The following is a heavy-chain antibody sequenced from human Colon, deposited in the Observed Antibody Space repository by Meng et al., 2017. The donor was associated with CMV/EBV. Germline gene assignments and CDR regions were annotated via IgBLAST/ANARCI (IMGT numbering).Heavy chain of an antibody. D-gene: IGHD1-1*01. CDR1: GFIFNNYA. CDR2: IRAIGATT. V-gene: IGHV3-23*04. Sequence: EVHVVEWGGGLVERGGSPRLPCAASGFIFNNYALAWVRQAPGKGLEWVSSIRAIGATTYYADSVRGRFTISRDNSRDTVYLQMTSLRAEDTAVYYCATVTGTLDPFHYWGQGTLVTVSS. CDR3: ATVTGTLDPFHY. J-gene: IGHJ4*02.